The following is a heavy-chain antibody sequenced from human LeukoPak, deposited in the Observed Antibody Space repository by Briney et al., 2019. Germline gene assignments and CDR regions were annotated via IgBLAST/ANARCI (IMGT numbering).Heavy chain of an antibody. J-gene: IGHJ4*02. CDR2: ITDSGGST. V-gene: IGHV3-23*01. CDR3: AKGSSSSRPYYFDY. CDR1: GFSFSSYA. Sequence: GGSLRLSCAASGFSFSSYAMSWVRQAPGKGLEWVSAITDSGGSTYHADSVKGRFTISRDNSKNTLFLQMNSLRVEDTAVYYCAKGSSSSRPYYFDYWGQGTLITVSS. D-gene: IGHD6-6*01.